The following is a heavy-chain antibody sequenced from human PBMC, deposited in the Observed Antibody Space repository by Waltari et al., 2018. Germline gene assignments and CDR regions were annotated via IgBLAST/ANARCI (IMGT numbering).Heavy chain of an antibody. CDR1: GYIFRRYG. CDR3: ATRCGPGYRGLAFDI. Sequence: QVQLVQSGTEVKIPGASVNVSCKASGYIFRRYGINWVRQAPGQGLEWLGWISAYNGNTNYAQKFQGRVTITADTSTDTAYMELSSLRSEDTAVYYCATRCGPGYRGLAFDIWGQGTMVTVSS. CDR2: ISAYNGNT. J-gene: IGHJ3*02. V-gene: IGHV1-18*01. D-gene: IGHD4-17*01.